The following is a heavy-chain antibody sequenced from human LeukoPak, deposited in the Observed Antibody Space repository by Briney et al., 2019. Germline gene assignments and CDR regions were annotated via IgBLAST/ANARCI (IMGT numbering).Heavy chain of an antibody. D-gene: IGHD4-23*01. CDR1: GFTFSKFW. Sequence: GGSLRLSCAASGFTFSKFWMSWVRQAPGKGLERVANIKQDGSEKYYVDSVKGRFTISRDNAKNSLYLQMNSLRADDTAVYYCARDLLYGGHSPFDFWGQGTLVTVSS. J-gene: IGHJ4*02. CDR3: ARDLLYGGHSPFDF. CDR2: IKQDGSEK. V-gene: IGHV3-7*04.